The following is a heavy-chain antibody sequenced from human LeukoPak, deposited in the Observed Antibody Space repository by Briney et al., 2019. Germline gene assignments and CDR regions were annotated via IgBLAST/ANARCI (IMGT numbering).Heavy chain of an antibody. CDR1: GFNFENYA. CDR3: ASVAGSSLSRNYFDS. D-gene: IGHD2-15*01. CDR2: ISWDSGNV. V-gene: IGHV3-9*01. J-gene: IGHJ4*02. Sequence: GGSLRLSCAASGFNFENYAMHWVRQLPGKGLEWVSGISWDSGNVGYVEPVKGRFTISRDNARRSLYLQMNSLRVEDTALYYCASVAGSSLSRNYFDSWGQGTLVTVSS.